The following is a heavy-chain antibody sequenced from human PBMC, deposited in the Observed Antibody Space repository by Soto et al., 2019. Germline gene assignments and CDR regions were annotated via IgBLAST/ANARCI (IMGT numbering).Heavy chain of an antibody. CDR2: IRSKANSYAT. Sequence: EVQLVESGGGLVQPGGSLKLSCAASGFTFSGSAMHWVRQASGKGLEWVGRIRSKANSYATAYAASVKGRFTISRDDSKNTAYLQMNSLKTEDTAVYYCTSGYCSSTSCYNWCQGTLVTVSS. CDR1: GFTFSGSA. J-gene: IGHJ4*02. CDR3: TSGYCSSTSCYN. D-gene: IGHD2-2*01. V-gene: IGHV3-73*01.